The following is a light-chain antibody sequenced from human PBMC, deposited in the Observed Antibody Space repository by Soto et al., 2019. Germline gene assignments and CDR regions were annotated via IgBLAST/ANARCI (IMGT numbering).Light chain of an antibody. CDR3: QQSYSTPLT. CDR1: QSISSY. CDR2: AAS. Sequence: DIQMTQCPSSLSASVGDRVTITCRASQSISSYLNWYQQKPGKAPKLLIYAASSLQSGVPSRFSGSGSGTDFTRTISSLQPEDFATYYCQQSYSTPLTFGGGTKVEIK. J-gene: IGKJ4*01. V-gene: IGKV1-39*01.